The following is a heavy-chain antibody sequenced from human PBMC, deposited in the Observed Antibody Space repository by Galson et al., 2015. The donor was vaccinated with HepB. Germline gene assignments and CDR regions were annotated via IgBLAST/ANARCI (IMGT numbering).Heavy chain of an antibody. CDR1: GFTFSSYA. CDR2: ISYDGSNK. CDR3: ARETLNRYYFDY. Sequence: SLRLSCAASGFTFSSYAMHWVRQAPGKGLEWVAVISYDGSNKYYADSVKGRFTISRDNSKNTLYLQMNSLRAEDTAVYYCARETLNRYYFDYWGQGTLVTVSS. J-gene: IGHJ4*02. D-gene: IGHD4-23*01. V-gene: IGHV3-30-3*01.